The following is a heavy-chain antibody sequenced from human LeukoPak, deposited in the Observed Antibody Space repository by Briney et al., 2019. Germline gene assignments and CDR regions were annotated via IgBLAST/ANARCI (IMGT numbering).Heavy chain of an antibody. J-gene: IGHJ4*02. Sequence: PGGSLRLSCAASGFTFSNTWMNWVRQAPGEGLEWVGRIKGKTDGGTADYAAPVKGRFTIPRDDSKNTLYLQMNSLKTEDTAVYYCTTYRYYYDSSGYYWWGQGTLVTVSS. CDR2: IKGKTDGGTA. V-gene: IGHV3-15*01. CDR1: GFTFSNTW. CDR3: TTYRYYYDSSGYYW. D-gene: IGHD3-22*01.